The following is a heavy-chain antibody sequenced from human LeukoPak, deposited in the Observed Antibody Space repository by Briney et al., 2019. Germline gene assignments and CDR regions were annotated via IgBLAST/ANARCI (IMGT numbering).Heavy chain of an antibody. CDR1: GGSISSSSYY. J-gene: IGHJ6*03. V-gene: IGHV4-39*01. Sequence: SETLSLTCTVSGGSISSSSYYWGWIRQPPGKGLEWIGSIYYSGSTYYNPSLKSRVTISVDTSKNQFSLKLSSVTAADTAVYYCARLKGSSSSAEKDYYYYMDVWGKGTTVTVSS. CDR3: ARLKGSSSSAEKDYYYYMDV. D-gene: IGHD6-6*01. CDR2: IYYSGST.